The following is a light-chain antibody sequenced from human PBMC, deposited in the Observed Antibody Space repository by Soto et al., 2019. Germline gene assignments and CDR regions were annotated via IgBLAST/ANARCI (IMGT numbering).Light chain of an antibody. CDR1: SSDVGGYNL. J-gene: IGLJ3*02. CDR2: EVT. Sequence: QSALTQTASVSGSPGQSITMSCTGTSSDVGGYNLVSWYQQHPGEAPKLMIYEVTNRPSGVSNRFSGSKSGNTASLTISGLQAEDEADYYCSSYIPRITDWAFGGGTKLTVL. V-gene: IGLV2-14*03. CDR3: SSYIPRITDWA.